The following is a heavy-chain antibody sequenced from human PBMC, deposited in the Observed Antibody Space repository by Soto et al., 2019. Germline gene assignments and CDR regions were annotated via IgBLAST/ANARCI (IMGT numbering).Heavy chain of an antibody. D-gene: IGHD4-17*01. CDR2: INTGNGKT. J-gene: IGHJ4*02. CDR3: ARDLTTVTHPFDY. CDR1: GYTFTTYA. Sequence: QVQLVQSGAEVKKPGASVKASCKASGYTFTTYAIHWVRQAPGQRLEWMGWINTGNGKTKYSQKFQGRLTITRDTSATTAYMELSSLRSEDTAVYYCARDLTTVTHPFDYWGQGTLVTVSS. V-gene: IGHV1-3*04.